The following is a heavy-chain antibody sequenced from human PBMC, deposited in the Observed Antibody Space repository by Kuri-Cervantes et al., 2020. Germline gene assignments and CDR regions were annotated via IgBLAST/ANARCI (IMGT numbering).Heavy chain of an antibody. CDR1: GFTFSSYS. CDR3: ATRPVLLWFGDAFDI. Sequence: GESLKISCAASGFTFSSYSMNWVRQAPGKGLEWVSSISSSSSYIYYADSVKGRFTISRDNAKNSLYLQMNSLRAEDTAVYYCATRPVLLWFGDAFDIWGQGTMVTVSS. V-gene: IGHV3-21*01. J-gene: IGHJ3*02. CDR2: ISSSSSYI. D-gene: IGHD3-10*01.